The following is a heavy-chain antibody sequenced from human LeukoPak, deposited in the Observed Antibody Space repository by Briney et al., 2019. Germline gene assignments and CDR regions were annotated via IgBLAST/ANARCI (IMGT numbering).Heavy chain of an antibody. CDR3: IADLLTHYYGLDV. CDR2: IKSKTDGGTT. V-gene: IGHV3-15*01. CDR1: GFSFSNAW. J-gene: IGHJ6*02. Sequence: GGSLRLSCAASGFSFSNAWMSWVRQAPGKGLEWVGRIKSKTDGGTTDYAAHVKGRFTISRDDSKNTLSLQMNSLKTEDTAVYYCIADLLTHYYGLDVWGQGTTVTVSS.